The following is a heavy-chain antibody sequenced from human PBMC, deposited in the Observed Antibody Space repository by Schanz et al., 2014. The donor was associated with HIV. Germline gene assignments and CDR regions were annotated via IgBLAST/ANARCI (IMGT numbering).Heavy chain of an antibody. J-gene: IGHJ4*02. D-gene: IGHD2-15*01. Sequence: QVQLVESGGGVVQPGRSLRLSCAVSGFTFSNYAMHWVRQAPGKGLELVAVISYDGSNKYYADSVKGRFTISRDNSKNTLYLQMNSLRAEDTAVYYCARGGIWEWDQPDFDYWGQGTLVTVSS. CDR2: ISYDGSNK. CDR1: GFTFSNYA. CDR3: ARGGIWEWDQPDFDY. V-gene: IGHV3-30-3*01.